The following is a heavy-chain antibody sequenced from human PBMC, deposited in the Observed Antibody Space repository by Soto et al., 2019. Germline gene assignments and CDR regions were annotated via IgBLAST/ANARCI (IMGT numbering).Heavy chain of an antibody. CDR2: IYPGDSDT. D-gene: IGHD6-13*01. J-gene: IGHJ6*02. CDR3: ARTAAAGKYYYGVDV. Sequence: PGESLKNSCKGSGYSFTSYWIGWVRQMPGKGLEWMGIIYPGDSDTRYSPSFQGQVTISADKSISTAYLQWSSLKASDTAMYYCARTAAAGKYYYGVDVWGQGTTVTVSS. V-gene: IGHV5-51*01. CDR1: GYSFTSYW.